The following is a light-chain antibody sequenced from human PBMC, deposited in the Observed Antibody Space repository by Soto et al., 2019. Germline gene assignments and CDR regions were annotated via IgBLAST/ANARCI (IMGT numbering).Light chain of an antibody. Sequence: SVLTQPASVSRSPGQSITISCTGTSSDVGAYDYVSWYQQHPDKAPKLMIYEVSNRPSGVSNRFSGSKSVNTATLTISGLQTEDEADYYCSSYTSSSTRVFGTGTKATVL. CDR2: EVS. J-gene: IGLJ1*01. V-gene: IGLV2-14*03. CDR1: SSDVGAYDY. CDR3: SSYTSSSTRV.